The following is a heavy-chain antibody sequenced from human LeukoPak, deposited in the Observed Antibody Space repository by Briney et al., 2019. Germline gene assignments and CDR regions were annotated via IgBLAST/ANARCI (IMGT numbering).Heavy chain of an antibody. CDR3: ARQPQPLHLVVVQLRRYYYYMDV. J-gene: IGHJ6*03. CDR2: IYYSGST. Sequence: SETLSLTCTVSGGSISSYYWSWLRQPPGKGLEWIGYIYYSGSTNYNPSLKSRVTISVDTSKNQFSLKLSSVTSADTAVYYCARQPQPLHLVVVQLRRYYYYMDVWGKGTTVTVSS. V-gene: IGHV4-59*08. D-gene: IGHD1-1*01. CDR1: GGSISSYY.